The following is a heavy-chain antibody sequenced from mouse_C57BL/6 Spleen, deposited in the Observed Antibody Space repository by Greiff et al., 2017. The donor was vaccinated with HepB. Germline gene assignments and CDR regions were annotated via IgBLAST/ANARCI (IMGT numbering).Heavy chain of an antibody. CDR1: GFSFTSYG. CDR3: AHHSNSFYWYFDV. J-gene: IGHJ1*03. CDR2: IWRGGST. Sequence: QVHVKQSGPGLVQPSQRLSITCTVSGFSFTSYGVHWVRQSPGKGLEWLGVIWRGGSTDYNAAFMSRLSITKDNSKSQVFFKMNSLQADDTAIYYCAHHSNSFYWYFDVWGTGTTVTVSS. V-gene: IGHV2-5*01. D-gene: IGHD2-5*01.